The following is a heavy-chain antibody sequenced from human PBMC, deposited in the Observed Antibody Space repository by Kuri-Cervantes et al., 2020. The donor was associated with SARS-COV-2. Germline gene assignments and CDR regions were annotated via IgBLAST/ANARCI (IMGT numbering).Heavy chain of an antibody. J-gene: IGHJ4*02. CDR3: AKAAFTGCTGFRID. Sequence: SETLSLTCTVSGGSISSYYWSWIRQPPGKGLEWIGYISYSGNTNYNPSLKSRVTISVDTSKNQFSLRLSSVTAADTAVYYCAKAAFTGCTGFRIDWGQGTLVTVSS. CDR1: GGSISSYY. CDR2: ISYSGNT. V-gene: IGHV4-59*01. D-gene: IGHD2-8*01.